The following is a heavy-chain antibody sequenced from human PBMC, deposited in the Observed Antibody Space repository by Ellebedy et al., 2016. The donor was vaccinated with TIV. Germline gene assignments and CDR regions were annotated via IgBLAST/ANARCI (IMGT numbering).Heavy chain of an antibody. CDR3: ARRYYSDTSDWHPYDY. CDR2: MSSSGSYI. D-gene: IGHD3-22*01. J-gene: IGHJ4*02. Sequence: GESLKISXAASGFTFSSYSMNWVRQAPGKGLEWVSSMSSSGSYIFYADSVKGRFTISRDNAKNSLYLQMNSLRAEDTAVYYCARRYYSDTSDWHPYDYWGQGTLVTVSS. CDR1: GFTFSSYS. V-gene: IGHV3-21*01.